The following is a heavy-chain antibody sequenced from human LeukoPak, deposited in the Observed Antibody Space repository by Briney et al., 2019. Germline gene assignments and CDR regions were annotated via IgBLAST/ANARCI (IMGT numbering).Heavy chain of an antibody. CDR2: IYYSGST. CDR3: ARGVLLWFGELPHYYYFDY. J-gene: IGHJ4*02. D-gene: IGHD3-10*01. V-gene: IGHV4-39*01. CDR1: GGSISSSSYY. Sequence: PSETLSLTCTVSGGSISSSSYYWGWIRQPPGKGLEWIGSIYYSGSTYYNPSLKSRVTISVDTSKNQFSLKLSSVTAADTAVYYCARGVLLWFGELPHYYYFDYWGQGTLVTVSS.